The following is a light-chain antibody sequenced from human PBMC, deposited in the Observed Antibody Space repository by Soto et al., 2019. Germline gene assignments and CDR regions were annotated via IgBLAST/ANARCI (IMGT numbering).Light chain of an antibody. V-gene: IGKV3-20*01. Sequence: EIVLTQSPGPLSLSPGERATLSFRASQSVSSSYLAWYQQKPGQAPRLLIYGASSRATGIPDRFSGSGSGTDFTLTSSRREPEDLAVYYCQQYGSSPFTFGPGTKGDIK. CDR3: QQYGSSPFT. CDR1: QSVSSSY. J-gene: IGKJ3*01. CDR2: GAS.